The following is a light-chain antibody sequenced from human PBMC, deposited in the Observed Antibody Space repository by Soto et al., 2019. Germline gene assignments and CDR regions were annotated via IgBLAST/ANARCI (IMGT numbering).Light chain of an antibody. V-gene: IGKV1-5*01. Sequence: DIQMTQSPSTLSASVGNRVTITCRASQSISNYLAWYQQKPGKAPKLLIYDASSLDSGVPSRFSGSGSGTEFTLTISSLRPDDFATYYCQQYNGFSVTFGGGTKVENK. CDR1: QSISNY. CDR3: QQYNGFSVT. J-gene: IGKJ4*01. CDR2: DAS.